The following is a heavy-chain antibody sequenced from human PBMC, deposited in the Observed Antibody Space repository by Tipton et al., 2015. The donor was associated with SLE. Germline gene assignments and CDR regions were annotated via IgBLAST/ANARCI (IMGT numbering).Heavy chain of an antibody. J-gene: IGHJ2*01. CDR1: GGSFSGYY. Sequence: TLSLTCAVYGGSFSGYYWSWIRQPPGKGLEWIGEINHSKSTNYNPSLKSRVTISVDTSKNQFSLKLSSVTAADTAVYYCARGDGIAAAGLRGRYFDLWGRGTLVTVSS. V-gene: IGHV4-34*01. D-gene: IGHD6-13*01. CDR2: INHSKST. CDR3: ARGDGIAAAGLRGRYFDL.